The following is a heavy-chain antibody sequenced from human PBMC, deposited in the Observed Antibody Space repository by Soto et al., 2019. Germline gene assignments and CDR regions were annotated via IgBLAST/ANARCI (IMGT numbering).Heavy chain of an antibody. J-gene: IGHJ4*02. D-gene: IGHD3-3*01. CDR3: SIAQGFCSGYYTDYFDY. CDR2: IYYSGST. Sequence: SETLSLTCTVSGGSISSSSYYWGWIRQPPGKGLEWIGSIYYSGSTYYNPSLKSRVTISVDTSKNQFSLKLSSVTAADTAVYYCSIAQGFCSGYYTDYFDYWGQGTMVTVSS. CDR1: GGSISSSSYY. V-gene: IGHV4-39*01.